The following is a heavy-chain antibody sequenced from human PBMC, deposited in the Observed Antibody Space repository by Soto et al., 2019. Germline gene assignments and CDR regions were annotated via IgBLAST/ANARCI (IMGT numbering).Heavy chain of an antibody. Sequence: QVQLVQSGAEVKKPGASVKVSCKASGYTFTSYYMHWVRQAPGQGLEWMGIINPSGGSTSYAQKFQGRVTMTRDTSTSTVYMELRSLRSEDTAVYYCARDIVVVVAAKYNWFDPWGQGTLVTVSS. J-gene: IGHJ5*02. V-gene: IGHV1-46*01. CDR1: GYTFTSYY. D-gene: IGHD2-15*01. CDR3: ARDIVVVVAAKYNWFDP. CDR2: INPSGGST.